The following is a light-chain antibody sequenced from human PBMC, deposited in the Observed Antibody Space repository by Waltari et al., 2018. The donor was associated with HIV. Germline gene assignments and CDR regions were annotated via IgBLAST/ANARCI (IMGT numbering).Light chain of an antibody. J-gene: IGLJ2*01. CDR2: EVS. Sequence: QSALTQPASVSGSPGQSITISCTGTSSDIGIYNYVSWYQQHPGKAPKLMIYEVSNRPSGVSNRFSVSKSGNTASLTISGLQAEDEADYYCSSYTSSITVVFGGGTKLTVL. CDR3: SSYTSSITVV. V-gene: IGLV2-14*01. CDR1: SSDIGIYNY.